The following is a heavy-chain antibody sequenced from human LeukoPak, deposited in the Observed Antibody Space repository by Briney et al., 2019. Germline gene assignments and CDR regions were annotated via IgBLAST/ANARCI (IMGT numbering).Heavy chain of an antibody. CDR3: ARASYSYDISGWVPFDY. CDR1: GGSISGTNYY. D-gene: IGHD3-22*01. CDR2: VYHNGIT. V-gene: IGHV4-39*01. J-gene: IGHJ4*02. Sequence: NPSETLSLTCAVSGGSISGTNYYWGWIRQPPGKGLEWIGSVYHNGITYYNPSLKSRVTTSVDTSKKQFSLKLSSVTAADTAVYYCARASYSYDISGWVPFDYWGQGTLVTVSS.